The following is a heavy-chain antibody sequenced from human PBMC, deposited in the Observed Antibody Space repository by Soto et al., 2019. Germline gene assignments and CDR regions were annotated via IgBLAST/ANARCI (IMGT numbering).Heavy chain of an antibody. V-gene: IGHV3-74*01. CDR1: GFTFSSYW. D-gene: IGHD2-2*01. J-gene: IGHJ6*02. CDR3: ARLLGYCSSTCCYAGPNGMDV. CDR2: INSDGSST. Sequence: PGGSLRLSCAASGFTFSSYWMHWVRQAPGKGLVWVSRINSDGSSTSYADSVKGRFTISRDNAKNTLYLQMNSLRAEDTAVYYCARLLGYCSSTCCYAGPNGMDVWGQGTTVTVSS.